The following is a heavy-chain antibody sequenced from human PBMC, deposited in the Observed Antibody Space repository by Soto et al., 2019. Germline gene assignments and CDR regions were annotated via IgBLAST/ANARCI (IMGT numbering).Heavy chain of an antibody. V-gene: IGHV1-69*13. Sequence: SVKVSCTASGGTFSSYAISWVRQAPGQGLEWMGGIIPIFGTANYAQKFQGRVTITADESTSTAYMELSSLRSEDTAVYYCARDYSSSRCYGMDVWGQGTTVTVSS. CDR3: ARDYSSSRCYGMDV. D-gene: IGHD6-6*01. CDR1: GGTFSSYA. J-gene: IGHJ6*02. CDR2: IIPIFGTA.